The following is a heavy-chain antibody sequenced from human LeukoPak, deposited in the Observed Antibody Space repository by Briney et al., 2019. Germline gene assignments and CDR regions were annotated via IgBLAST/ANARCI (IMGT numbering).Heavy chain of an antibody. CDR2: ISSSGSTI. Sequence: GGSLRVSCAASGFTFSDYYMRLIHLAPRKALEWPSYISSSGSTIFYADSVKGRFTISRDNAKNSLYLQMNSLRAEDTAVYYCSRDGAARLDYWGRGPLVTVSS. CDR1: GFTFSDYY. D-gene: IGHD6-6*01. CDR3: SRDGAARLDY. V-gene: IGHV3-11*01. J-gene: IGHJ4*02.